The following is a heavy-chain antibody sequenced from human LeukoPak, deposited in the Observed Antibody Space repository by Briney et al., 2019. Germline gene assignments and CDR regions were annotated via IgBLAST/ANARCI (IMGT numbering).Heavy chain of an antibody. CDR3: AKDRRRNYDILTGPIDD. D-gene: IGHD3-9*01. CDR1: GFTFSSYE. Sequence: GGSLRLSCAASGFTFSSYEMNWVRQAPGKGLEWISYIDFSGTTIHFAGSVRGRFTISRDNAKNSLFLQMNSLRVEDTAVYYCAKDRRRNYDILTGPIDDWGQGTLVTVSS. CDR2: IDFSGTTI. J-gene: IGHJ4*02. V-gene: IGHV3-48*03.